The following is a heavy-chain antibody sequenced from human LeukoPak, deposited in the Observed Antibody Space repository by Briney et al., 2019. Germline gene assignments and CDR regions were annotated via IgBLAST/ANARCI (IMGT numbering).Heavy chain of an antibody. V-gene: IGHV1-2*02. CDR1: EYTFTGYY. J-gene: IGHJ5*02. Sequence: ASVKVSCKASEYTFTGYYMHWVRQAPGQGLEWMGWINPNSGGTNYAQKFQGRVTMTRDTSISTAYMELSRLRSDDTAVYYCARAGSVAVAGNTINWFDPWGQGTLVTVSS. CDR2: INPNSGGT. CDR3: ARAGSVAVAGNTINWFDP. D-gene: IGHD6-19*01.